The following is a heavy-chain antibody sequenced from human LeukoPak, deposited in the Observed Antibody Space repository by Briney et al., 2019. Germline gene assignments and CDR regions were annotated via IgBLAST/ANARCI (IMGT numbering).Heavy chain of an antibody. D-gene: IGHD2-15*01. CDR1: GFSFSAYW. V-gene: IGHV3-7*01. CDR3: ARFGYVAAVDV. Sequence: GGSLRLSCAASGFSFSAYWMTWVRQAPGTGLEWVANINPAGSETYYVDPVKGRFSISRDNAMNLVYLQMNSLRAEDTAVYHCARFGYVAAVDVWGQGTPVTVSS. CDR2: INPAGSET. J-gene: IGHJ4*02.